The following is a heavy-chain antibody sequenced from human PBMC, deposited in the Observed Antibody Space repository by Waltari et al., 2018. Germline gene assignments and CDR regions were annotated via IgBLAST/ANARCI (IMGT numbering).Heavy chain of an antibody. J-gene: IGHJ4*02. CDR2: VAYNGRT. D-gene: IGHD3-3*01. V-gene: IGHV4-59*01. Sequence: QVQLQESGPGLVKPSETLSLTCAVSGDSINNYYWSRIRQPPGKELEWIGYVAYNGRTNYNPSLKSRVTISVDTSKTQFSLKLTYVTAADTAVYFCGRSYDFWSGYPVDYWGPGKLVTVSS. CDR1: GDSINNYY. CDR3: GRSYDFWSGYPVDY.